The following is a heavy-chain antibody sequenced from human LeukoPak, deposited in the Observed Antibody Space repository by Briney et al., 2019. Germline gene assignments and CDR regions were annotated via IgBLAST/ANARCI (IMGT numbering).Heavy chain of an antibody. CDR1: GGSISSYY. CDR3: ARELLWFGESTGYYYMDV. V-gene: IGHV4-4*07. CDR2: IYTSGST. D-gene: IGHD3-10*01. J-gene: IGHJ6*03. Sequence: PETLSLTCTVSGGSISSYYWSWIRQPAGKGLEWIGRIYTSGSTNYNPSLKSRVTMSVDTSKNQFSLKLSSVTAADTAVYYCARELLWFGESTGYYYMDVWGKGTTVTVSS.